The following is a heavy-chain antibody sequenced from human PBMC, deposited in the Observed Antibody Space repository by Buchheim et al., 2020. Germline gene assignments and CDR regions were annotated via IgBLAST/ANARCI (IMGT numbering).Heavy chain of an antibody. CDR3: ARHGPRGLHPAFDY. CDR1: GGSISSSSYY. D-gene: IGHD4-11*01. Sequence: QLQLQESGPGLVKPSETLSLTCTVSGGSISSSSYYWGWIRQPPGKGLEWIGSIYYSGSTYYNPFLKSRVTISVDTSKNQFSLKLSSVTAADTAVYYCARHGPRGLHPAFDYWGQGTL. J-gene: IGHJ4*02. V-gene: IGHV4-39*01. CDR2: IYYSGST.